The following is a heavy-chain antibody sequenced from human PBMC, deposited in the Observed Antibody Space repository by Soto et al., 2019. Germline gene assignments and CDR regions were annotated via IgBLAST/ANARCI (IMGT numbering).Heavy chain of an antibody. V-gene: IGHV3-23*01. J-gene: IGHJ3*02. Sequence: EVQLLESGGGLVQPGGSLRLSCAASGFTFSSYAMSWVRQAPGKGLEWVSAISGSGGSTYYADSVKGRFTISRDNSKNTLYLQRKSLRAEDTAVYYCAKGSEQWRANPAAFDIWGQGTMVTVSS. CDR1: GFTFSSYA. CDR3: AKGSEQWRANPAAFDI. CDR2: ISGSGGST. D-gene: IGHD6-19*01.